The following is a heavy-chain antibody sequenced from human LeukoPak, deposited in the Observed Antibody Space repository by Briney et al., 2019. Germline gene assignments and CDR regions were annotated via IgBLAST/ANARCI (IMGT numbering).Heavy chain of an antibody. CDR3: ARPIAAAGWFDP. D-gene: IGHD6-13*01. Sequence: KPSETLSLTCTVSGGSISSYYWSWIRQPPGKGLEWIGYIYYSGSINYNPSLKSRVTISVDTSKNQFSLKLSSVTAADTAVYYCARPIAAAGWFDPWGQGTLVTVSS. CDR1: GGSISSYY. J-gene: IGHJ5*02. CDR2: IYYSGSI. V-gene: IGHV4-59*08.